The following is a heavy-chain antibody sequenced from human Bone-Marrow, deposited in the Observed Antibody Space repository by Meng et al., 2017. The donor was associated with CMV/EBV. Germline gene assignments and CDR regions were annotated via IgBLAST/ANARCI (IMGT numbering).Heavy chain of an antibody. Sequence: GESLKISCAASGFTFSSYGMHWVRQAPGKGLEWVAFIRYDGSNKYYADSVKGRFTISRDNSKNTLYLQMNSLRAEDTAVYYCATSSGDTSTIYYWGQGTLVTVS. D-gene: IGHD3-3*01. J-gene: IGHJ4*02. CDR2: IRYDGSNK. CDR3: ATSSGDTSTIYY. V-gene: IGHV3-30*02. CDR1: GFTFSSYG.